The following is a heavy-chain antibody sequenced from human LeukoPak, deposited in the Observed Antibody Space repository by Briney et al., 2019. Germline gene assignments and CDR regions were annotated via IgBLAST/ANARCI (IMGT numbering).Heavy chain of an antibody. CDR1: GFTVSNNY. Sequence: GSLRLSCAASGFTVSNNYMNWVRQPPGKGLEWIGSIYYSGSTYYNPSLKSRVTISVDTSKNQFSLKLSSVTAADTAVYYCARLGYCSGGSCYFTDQKYYYYYYMDVWGKGTTVTVSS. V-gene: IGHV4-39*07. CDR3: ARLGYCSGGSCYFTDQKYYYYYYMDV. D-gene: IGHD2-15*01. J-gene: IGHJ6*03. CDR2: IYYSGST.